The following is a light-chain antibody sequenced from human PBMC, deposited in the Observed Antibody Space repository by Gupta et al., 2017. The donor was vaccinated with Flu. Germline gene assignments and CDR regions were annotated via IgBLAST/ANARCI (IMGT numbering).Light chain of an antibody. J-gene: IGLJ2*01. V-gene: IGLV3-25*02. Sequence: SYDLTQPPSVSVSPGQTAEITCSGDALPKVYAYWYQQKPGQAPLLVTYKDSERPSGIPERFSGSSSGTTVTLTISGVQAEDEADYYCQSADSSGTYVIFGGGTKLTVL. CDR2: KDS. CDR1: ALPKVY. CDR3: QSADSSGTYVI.